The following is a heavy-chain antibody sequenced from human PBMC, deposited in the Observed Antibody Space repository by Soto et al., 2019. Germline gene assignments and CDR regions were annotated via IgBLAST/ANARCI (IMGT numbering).Heavy chain of an antibody. CDR3: ARETGTSLSYYYYYMDV. V-gene: IGHV1-3*01. Sequence: ASVKVSCKASGYTFTSYAMHWVRQAPGQRLEWMGWINAGNGNTKYSQKFQGRVTITRDTSASTAYMELSSLRSEDTAVYYCARETGTSLSYYYYYMDVWGKGTTVTVSS. CDR1: GYTFTSYA. CDR2: INAGNGNT. J-gene: IGHJ6*03. D-gene: IGHD1-7*01.